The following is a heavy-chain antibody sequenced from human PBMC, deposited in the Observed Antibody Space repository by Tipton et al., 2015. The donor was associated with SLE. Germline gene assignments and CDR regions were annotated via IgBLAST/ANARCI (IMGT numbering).Heavy chain of an antibody. J-gene: IGHJ3*02. V-gene: IGHV4-59*01. CDR3: AKRGSWSDAFDS. D-gene: IGHD6-13*01. Sequence: TLSLTCTVSGDSISNYYWSWIRQPPGKGLEWIGYIYYSGYTNYNPSLKSRLTISLDTSKNQFSLKLSSVTAADTAVYYCAKRGSWSDAFDSWGQGTMVSVSS. CDR2: IYYSGYT. CDR1: GDSISNYY.